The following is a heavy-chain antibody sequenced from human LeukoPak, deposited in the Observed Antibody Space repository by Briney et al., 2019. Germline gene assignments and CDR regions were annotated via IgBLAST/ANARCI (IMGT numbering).Heavy chain of an antibody. CDR3: SRNVGSSWYEGYHYYYMDV. V-gene: IGHV3-21*01. J-gene: IGHJ6*03. CDR1: GFTLITYS. D-gene: IGHD6-13*01. Sequence: GGSLRLSCAASGFTLITYSVNWVRQAPGKGLEWVSSISSSSSYKYYADSVKGRFTISRDNAKNSLYLQMNSLRAEDTGVYYCSRNVGSSWYEGYHYYYMDVWGKGTTVTISS. CDR2: ISSSSSYK.